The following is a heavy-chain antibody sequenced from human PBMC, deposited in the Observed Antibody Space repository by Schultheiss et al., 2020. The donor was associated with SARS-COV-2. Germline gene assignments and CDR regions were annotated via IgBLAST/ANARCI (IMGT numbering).Heavy chain of an antibody. D-gene: IGHD1-14*01. CDR2: ISYDGSNK. CDR1: GFTFSSYA. J-gene: IGHJ6*02. Sequence: GGSLRLSCAASGFTFSSYAMHWVRQAPGKGLEWVAVISYDGSNKYYADSVKGRFTISRDNAKNSLYLQMNSLRAEDTAVYYCARDRGTEPSFFSLRYYGMDVWGQGTTVTVSS. CDR3: ARDRGTEPSFFSLRYYGMDV. V-gene: IGHV3-30*04.